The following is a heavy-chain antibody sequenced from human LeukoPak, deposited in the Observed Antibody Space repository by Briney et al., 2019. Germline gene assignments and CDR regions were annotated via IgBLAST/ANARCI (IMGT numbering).Heavy chain of an antibody. J-gene: IGHJ5*02. CDR1: GFTFNNYG. D-gene: IGHD4-17*01. CDR2: ISYDGRNK. Sequence: PGGSLRLSCAASGFTFNNYGMHWVRQAPGKGLEWVAVISYDGRNKHYPDSVKGRFTISRDTSKNTLYLQINSLRVEDTAVYYCIVFGDSNHWGQGTLVTVSS. CDR3: IVFGDSNH. V-gene: IGHV3-30*03.